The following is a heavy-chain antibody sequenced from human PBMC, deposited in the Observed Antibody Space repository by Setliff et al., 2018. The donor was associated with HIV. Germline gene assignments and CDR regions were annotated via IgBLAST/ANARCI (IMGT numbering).Heavy chain of an antibody. Sequence: SETLSLTCAVSGYSISSGYYWGWIRQPPGKGLEWIGSIYHSGSTYYNPSLKSRVTISVDTSKNQLSLKLSSVTAADTAVYYCARHGWSGSYYYPFEYWGQGTLVTVSS. CDR2: IYHSGST. V-gene: IGHV4-38-2*01. CDR3: ARHGWSGSYYYPFEY. CDR1: GYSISSGYY. D-gene: IGHD1-26*01. J-gene: IGHJ4*02.